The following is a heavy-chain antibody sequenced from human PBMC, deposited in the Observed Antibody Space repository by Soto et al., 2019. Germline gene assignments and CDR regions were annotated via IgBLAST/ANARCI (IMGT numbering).Heavy chain of an antibody. CDR1: GYTFTSYD. J-gene: IGHJ6*03. CDR2: MNPNSGNT. V-gene: IGHV1-8*01. Sequence: ASVKVSCKASGYTFTSYDINWVRQATGQGLEWMGWMNPNSGNTGYAQKFQGRVTMTRNTSISTAYMELSSLRSDDTAVYYCARGGYSYAKGYYYYYMDVWGKGTTVTVSS. CDR3: ARGGYSYAKGYYYYYMDV. D-gene: IGHD5-18*01.